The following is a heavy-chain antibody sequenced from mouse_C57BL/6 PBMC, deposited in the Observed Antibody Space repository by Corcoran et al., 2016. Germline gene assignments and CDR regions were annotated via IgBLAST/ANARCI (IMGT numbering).Heavy chain of an antibody. Sequence: EVQLQQSGPVLVKPGASVKMSCKASGYTFTDYYMNWVKQSHGKSLEWIGVINPYNGGTSYNQKFKGKATLTVDKSSSTAYMELNSLTSEDSAVYYCARDSSNHGGFAYWGQGTLVTVSA. CDR1: GYTFTDYY. D-gene: IGHD2-5*01. CDR2: INPYNGGT. J-gene: IGHJ3*01. V-gene: IGHV1-19*01. CDR3: ARDSSNHGGFAY.